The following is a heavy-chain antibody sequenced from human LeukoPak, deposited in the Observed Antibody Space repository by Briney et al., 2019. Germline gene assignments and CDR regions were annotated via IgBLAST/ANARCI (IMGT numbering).Heavy chain of an antibody. CDR2: IYYSGST. V-gene: IGHV4-59*08. D-gene: IGHD3-22*01. CDR1: GGSISSYY. CDR3: AVLYYYDSSGYFDY. Sequence: PSETLSLTCTVSGGSISSYYWSWIRQPPGKGLEWVGYIYYSGSTNYNPSLKSRVTISVDTSKNQFSLKLSSVTAAYTAVYYCAVLYYYDSSGYFDYWGQGTLVTVSS. J-gene: IGHJ4*02.